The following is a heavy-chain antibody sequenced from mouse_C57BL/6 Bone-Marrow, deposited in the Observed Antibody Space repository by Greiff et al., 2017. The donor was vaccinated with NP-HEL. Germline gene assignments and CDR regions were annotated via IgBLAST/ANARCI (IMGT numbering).Heavy chain of an antibody. CDR3: ARLYDWGFAY. CDR1: GFTFSDYY. CDR2: ISNGGGST. V-gene: IGHV5-12*01. J-gene: IGHJ3*01. D-gene: IGHD4-1*01. Sequence: EVQGVESGGGLVQPGGSLKLSCAASGFTFSDYYMYWVRQTPEKRLEWVAYISNGGGSTYYPDTVKGRFTISRDNAKNTLYLQMSRLKSEDTAMYYCARLYDWGFAYWGQGTLVTVSA.